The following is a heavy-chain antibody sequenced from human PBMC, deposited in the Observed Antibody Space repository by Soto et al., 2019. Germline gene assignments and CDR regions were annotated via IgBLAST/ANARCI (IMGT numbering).Heavy chain of an antibody. CDR1: GFTFNGAW. CDR3: AADLPDWGAYAFDY. J-gene: IGHJ4*02. D-gene: IGHD3-16*01. CDR2: VKSKVDGETI. Sequence: GGSLRLSCAASGFTFNGAWMNWVRQGPGKGLEWVGRVKSKVDGETIDYAAPVKGRFTISRDDSRNTVYLQMNSLSTEDTAMYYCAADLPDWGAYAFDYWGQGALVTVPS. V-gene: IGHV3-15*07.